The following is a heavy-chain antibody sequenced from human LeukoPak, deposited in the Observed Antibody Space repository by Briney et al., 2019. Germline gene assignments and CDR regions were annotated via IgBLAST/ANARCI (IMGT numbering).Heavy chain of an antibody. CDR1: GGSIKSFY. J-gene: IGHJ5*02. V-gene: IGHV4-59*01. CDR3: VRGGEAWYNWFDP. CDR2: IFYTGSA. Sequence: SETLSLTCTVSGGSIKSFYWSWIRQPPGKGLEWIGVIFYTGSANYSPSLESRVSISVDMSKNQFSLKLNSVTAADTAVYYCVRGGEAWYNWFDPWGHGTLVTVSS. D-gene: IGHD2-21*01.